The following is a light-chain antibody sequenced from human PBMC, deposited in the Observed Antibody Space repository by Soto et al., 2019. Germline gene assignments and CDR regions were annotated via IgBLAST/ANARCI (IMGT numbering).Light chain of an antibody. Sequence: QSALTQPASVSGSPGQSITISCTGTSSDIGAYNYVSWYQQHPGKAPKLMIYDVNIRPSGVSNRFSGSKSGNTASLTISGLKAEDEADYYCTSWTTSTTKIFGGGTKVTVL. V-gene: IGLV2-14*03. CDR2: DVN. CDR3: TSWTTSTTKI. CDR1: SSDIGAYNY. J-gene: IGLJ2*01.